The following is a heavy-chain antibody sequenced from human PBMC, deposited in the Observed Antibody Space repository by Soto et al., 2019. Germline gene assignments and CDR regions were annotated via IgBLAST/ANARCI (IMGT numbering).Heavy chain of an antibody. V-gene: IGHV1-8*01. CDR1: GYTFRSYD. Sequence: QVQLVQSGAEVKKPGASVKVSCTGSGYTFRSYDIHWVRQATGQGLEWMGWVNPNTGNTGYAQKFQGRVTMTRDMSKSSAYMEVNSLTSEDTAIYSCARAYGAVSFDFWGQGTLVSVSS. CDR2: VNPNTGNT. CDR3: ARAYGAVSFDF. D-gene: IGHD3-10*01. J-gene: IGHJ5*01.